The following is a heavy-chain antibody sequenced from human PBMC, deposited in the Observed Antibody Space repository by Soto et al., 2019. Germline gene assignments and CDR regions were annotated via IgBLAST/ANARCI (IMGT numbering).Heavy chain of an antibody. J-gene: IGHJ6*02. V-gene: IGHV1-3*01. CDR1: GYTFTSYA. D-gene: IGHD2-2*01. CDR3: ARDEGYCSSTSCYAEDHYYYYYGMDV. Sequence: ASVKVSCKASGYTFTSYAMHWVRQAPGQRLEWMGWINAGNGNTKYSQKFQGRVTITRDTSASTAYMELSSLRSEDTAVYYCARDEGYCSSTSCYAEDHYYYYYGMDVWGQGTTVTVSS. CDR2: INAGNGNT.